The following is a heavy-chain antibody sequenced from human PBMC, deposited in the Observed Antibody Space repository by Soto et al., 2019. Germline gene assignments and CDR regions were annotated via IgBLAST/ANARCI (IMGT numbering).Heavy chain of an antibody. V-gene: IGHV4-59*01. D-gene: IGHD3-16*01. CDR1: GGFIISYY. J-gene: IGHJ6*02. CDR3: ARRGWGYYYYGVDV. Sequence: SETLSLTCTVSGGFIISYYWSWIRQPPGKGLEWIGYIYYSGSTNYNPSLKSRVTISVDTSKNQFSLKLSSVTAADTAVYYCARRGWGYYYYGVDVWGQGTTVXVSS. CDR2: IYYSGST.